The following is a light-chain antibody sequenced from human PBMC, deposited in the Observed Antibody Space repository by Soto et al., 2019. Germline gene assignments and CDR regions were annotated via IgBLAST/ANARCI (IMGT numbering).Light chain of an antibody. V-gene: IGKV4-1*01. Sequence: DIVMTQSPDSLAVSLGERATINCRSSQSLLYRSNNKNYLAWYQQKPGQPPKLLIYWASARESGVPDRISGSGSGTQFTLTITSLRAEDVALYYCQQFFSPPPTFGQGTKVEIK. CDR2: WAS. CDR3: QQFFSPPPT. CDR1: QSLLYRSNNKNY. J-gene: IGKJ1*01.